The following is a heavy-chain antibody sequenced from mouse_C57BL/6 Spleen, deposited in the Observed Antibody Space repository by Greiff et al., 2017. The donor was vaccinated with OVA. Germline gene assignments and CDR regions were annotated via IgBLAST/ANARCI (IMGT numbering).Heavy chain of an antibody. D-gene: IGHD1-1*01. CDR3: ARDGSSPHYAMDY. CDR1: GYAFTNYL. Sequence: QVQLQQSGAELVRPGTSVKVSCKASGYAFTNYLLEWVKQRPGQGLEWIGVINPGSGGTNYNEKVKGKATLTADKSSSTAYMPLSSLTSEDSAVYFCARDGSSPHYAMDYWGQGTSVTVSS. V-gene: IGHV1-54*01. CDR2: INPGSGGT. J-gene: IGHJ4*01.